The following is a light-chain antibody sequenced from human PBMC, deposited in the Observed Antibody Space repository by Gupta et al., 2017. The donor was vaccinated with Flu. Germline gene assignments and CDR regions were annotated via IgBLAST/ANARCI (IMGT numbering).Light chain of an antibody. CDR1: QSVSSSN. CDR3: HQYEDEPQT. V-gene: IGKV3-20*01. CDR2: GAS. Sequence: IVLTQSPGTLSLSPGERATLSCRASQSVSSSNLAWYQHKRGQAPRLLIDGASSRAPGIPDRCRGRGSGSDCTLTISRLETEDFAVYYCHQYEDEPQTFGQGTKVE. J-gene: IGKJ1*01.